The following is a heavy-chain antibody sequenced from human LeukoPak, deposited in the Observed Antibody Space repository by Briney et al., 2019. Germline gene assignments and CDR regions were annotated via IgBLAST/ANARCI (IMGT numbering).Heavy chain of an antibody. J-gene: IGHJ6*02. D-gene: IGHD6-19*01. CDR3: AKGGQWLEGRDYYGMDV. CDR1: GFTFSSYA. Sequence: GGSLRLSCATSGFTFSSYAMSWVRQAPGKGLEWVSAISGSGGSTYYADSVKGRFTISRDNSKNTLYLQMNSLRAEDTAVYYCAKGGQWLEGRDYYGMDVWGQGTTVTVSS. V-gene: IGHV3-23*01. CDR2: ISGSGGST.